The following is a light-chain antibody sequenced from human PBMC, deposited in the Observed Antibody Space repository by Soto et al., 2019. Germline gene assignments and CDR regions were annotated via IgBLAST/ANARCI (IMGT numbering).Light chain of an antibody. J-gene: IGKJ2*01. CDR1: QTVNSRH. CDR2: GAS. V-gene: IGKV3-20*01. CDR3: QQFDGSRPAFT. Sequence: ESLLTQSPGTLSLSPGERATLSCRASQTVNSRHLNWYQHKPGQAPRLLIYGASIRAAGIPDRFSGSRSGPDFSLTITRLEPEDSAVYYCQQFDGSRPAFTFGQGTKLEI.